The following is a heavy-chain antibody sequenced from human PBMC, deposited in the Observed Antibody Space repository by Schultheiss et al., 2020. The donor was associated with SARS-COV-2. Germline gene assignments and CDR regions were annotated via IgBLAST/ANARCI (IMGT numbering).Heavy chain of an antibody. Sequence: SETLSLTCAVFGGSFSGYYWSWIRQPPGKGLEWIGHISDSGSSNYNPSLKSRVTISVDTSKNQLSLELSSVTAADTAVYYCARSPFRGMGWFDPWGQGTPX. CDR2: ISDSGSS. D-gene: IGHD3-10*01. V-gene: IGHV4-59*01. CDR3: ARSPFRGMGWFDP. J-gene: IGHJ5*02. CDR1: GGSFSGYY.